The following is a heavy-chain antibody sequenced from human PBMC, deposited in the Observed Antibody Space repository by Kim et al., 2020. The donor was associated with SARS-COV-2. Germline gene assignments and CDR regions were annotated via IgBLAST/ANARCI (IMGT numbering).Heavy chain of an antibody. CDR1: GFTVSNTY. Sequence: GGSLRLSCVVSGFTVSNTYMSWVRQAPGKGPEWVSIIYGGGSTYYADSVKGRFTISRDDSRNTVYLQMNSVRAEDTAVYFCAREPSTYFDYWGQGTLVTV. V-gene: IGHV3-66*01. J-gene: IGHJ4*02. CDR2: IYGGGST. CDR3: AREPSTYFDY.